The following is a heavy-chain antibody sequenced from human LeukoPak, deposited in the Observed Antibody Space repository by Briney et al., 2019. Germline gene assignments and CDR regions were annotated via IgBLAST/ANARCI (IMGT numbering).Heavy chain of an antibody. CDR1: GFTFSSYG. Sequence: PGGSLRLSCAASGFTFSSYGMHWVRQAPGKGLEWVAFIRYDGSNKYYADSVKGRFTISRDNSKNTLYLQMSSLRAEDTAVYYCAPSREVVPAAIYSLDYWGQGTLVTVSS. J-gene: IGHJ4*02. CDR2: IRYDGSNK. CDR3: APSREVVPAAIYSLDY. D-gene: IGHD2-2*02. V-gene: IGHV3-30*02.